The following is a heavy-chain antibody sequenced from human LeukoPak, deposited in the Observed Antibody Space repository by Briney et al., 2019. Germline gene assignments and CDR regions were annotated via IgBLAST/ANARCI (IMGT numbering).Heavy chain of an antibody. D-gene: IGHD1-1*01. CDR2: ISSSSSYI. CDR1: GFAFSSYS. Sequence: TGGSLRLSCAASGFAFSSYSMNWVRQAPGKGLEWVSSISSSSSYIYYADSVKGRFTISRDNAKNSLYLQMNSLRAEDTAVYYCARAHNGVLDYWGQGTLVTVSS. CDR3: ARAHNGVLDY. J-gene: IGHJ4*02. V-gene: IGHV3-21*01.